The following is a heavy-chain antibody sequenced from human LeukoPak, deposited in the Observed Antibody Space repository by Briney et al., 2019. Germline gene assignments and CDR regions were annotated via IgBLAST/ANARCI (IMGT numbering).Heavy chain of an antibody. J-gene: IGHJ4*02. D-gene: IGHD6-19*01. CDR1: GYTFTGNY. CDR3: ARDRTRTGYSSGWYHDY. Sequence: GASVKVSCKASGYTFTGNYMHWVRQAPGQGLEWMGWINPNSGGTNYAQKFQGRVTMTRDTSISTAYMELSRLRSDDTAVYYCARDRTRTGYSSGWYHDYWGQGTLVTVSS. CDR2: INPNSGGT. V-gene: IGHV1-2*02.